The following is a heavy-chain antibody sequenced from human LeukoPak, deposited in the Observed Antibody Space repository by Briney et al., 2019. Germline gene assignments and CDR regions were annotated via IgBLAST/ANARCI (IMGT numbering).Heavy chain of an antibody. CDR3: ARRRYYDGSGYLE. J-gene: IGHJ1*01. Sequence: PSKTLSLTCSVSGDSVSRSDSYWDWIRQPPGKGLEWIGTIYYSGRTYYSPSLKSRVTMSVDPSNNQFSLTLRPVTAADTAVYYCARRRYYDGSGYLEWGQGTLLSVSS. D-gene: IGHD3-22*01. CDR1: GDSVSRSDSY. V-gene: IGHV4-39*01. CDR2: IYYSGRT.